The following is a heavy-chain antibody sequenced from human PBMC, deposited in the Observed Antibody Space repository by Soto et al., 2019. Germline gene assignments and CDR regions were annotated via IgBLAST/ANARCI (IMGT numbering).Heavy chain of an antibody. CDR3: ARESEDLTSNFDY. Sequence: SLRLSCAASGFTFTRYSMNWVRQAPGKGLEWGSSISSTTNYIYYGDSMKGRFTISRDNAKNSLYLEMNSLRAEDTAVYYCARESEDLTSNFDYWGQGTLVTVSS. J-gene: IGHJ4*02. CDR2: ISSTTNYI. V-gene: IGHV3-21*06. CDR1: GFTFTRYS.